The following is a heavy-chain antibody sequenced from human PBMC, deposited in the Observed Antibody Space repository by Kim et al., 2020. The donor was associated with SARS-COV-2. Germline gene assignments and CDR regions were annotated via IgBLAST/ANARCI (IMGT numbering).Heavy chain of an antibody. CDR2: IYYSGST. J-gene: IGHJ3*02. CDR3: ARATDVGAFDI. V-gene: IGHV4-59*01. Sequence: SETPSLTCTVSGGSISSYYWSWIRQPPGKGLEWIGYIYYSGSTNYNPSLKSRVTISVDTSKNQFSLKLSSVTAADTAVYYCARATDVGAFDIWGQGTMVTVSS. CDR1: GGSISSYY. D-gene: IGHD3-10*02.